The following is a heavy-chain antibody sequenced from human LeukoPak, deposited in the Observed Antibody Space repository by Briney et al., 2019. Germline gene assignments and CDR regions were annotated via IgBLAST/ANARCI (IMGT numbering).Heavy chain of an antibody. CDR2: LSHGGST. Sequence: SETLSLTCAVSGVSVGSNNYYWTWIRQSPGRGLEWIGSLSHGGSTNYNPSLKSRVTISVDTSKNQFSLKLSSVTAADTAVYYCASMASGSYKSGAFDIWGQGTMVTVSS. J-gene: IGHJ3*02. V-gene: IGHV4-61*01. CDR1: GVSVGSNNYY. D-gene: IGHD1-26*01. CDR3: ASMASGSYKSGAFDI.